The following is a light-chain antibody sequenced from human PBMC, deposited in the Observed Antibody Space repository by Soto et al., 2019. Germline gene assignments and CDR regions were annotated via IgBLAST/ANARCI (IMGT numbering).Light chain of an antibody. CDR3: CAYADTFYV. CDR1: ISDVGSYKD. J-gene: IGLJ1*01. CDR2: DVS. Sequence: QSAVTQPHSVSGSPGQSVTISCTGTISDVGSYKDVSWYQHHPGKVPKLMIYDVSERPSGVPDRFSGSKSGNTASLTISGLQAEDEAIYYCCAYADTFYVFGTGTKVTVL. V-gene: IGLV2-11*01.